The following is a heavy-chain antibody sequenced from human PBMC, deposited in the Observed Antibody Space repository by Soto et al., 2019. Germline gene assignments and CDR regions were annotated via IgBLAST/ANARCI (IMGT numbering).Heavy chain of an antibody. J-gene: IGHJ2*01. CDR2: ISSSSSYI. CDR3: ARDGVRFLEWLQRYFDL. Sequence: GGSLRLSCAASGFTFSSYSMNWVRQAPGKGLEWVSSISSSSSYIYYADSVKGRFTISRDNAKNSLYLQMNSLRAEDTAVYYCARDGVRFLEWLQRYFDLWGRGTLVTVSS. D-gene: IGHD3-3*01. V-gene: IGHV3-21*01. CDR1: GFTFSSYS.